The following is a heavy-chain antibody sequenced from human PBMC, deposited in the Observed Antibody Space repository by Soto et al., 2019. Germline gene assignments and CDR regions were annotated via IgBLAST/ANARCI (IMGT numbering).Heavy chain of an antibody. CDR1: GGTFSSYT. CDR2: IIPILGIA. D-gene: IGHD2-15*01. V-gene: IGHV1-69*02. J-gene: IGHJ6*03. CDR3: ARGKDSQVVAATQGGFYYYYYYYTDV. Sequence: ASVKVSCKASGGTFSSYTISWVRQAPGQGLEWMGRIIPILGIANYAQKFQGRVTITADKSTSTAYMELSSLRSEDTAVYYCARGKDSQVVAATQGGFYYYYYYYTDVWGKGTTVTVSS.